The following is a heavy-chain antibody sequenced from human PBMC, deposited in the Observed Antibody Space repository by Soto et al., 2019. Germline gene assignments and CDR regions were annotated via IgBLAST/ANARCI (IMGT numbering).Heavy chain of an antibody. D-gene: IGHD2-15*01. CDR2: IIPIFGTA. CDR3: ARADCSGGSCYSDYYYYAGIDV. Sequence: QVQLVQSGAEVKKPGSSVKVSCKASGGTFSSYAISWVRQAPGQGLEWMGGIIPIFGTANYAQKFQGRVTITADQSTSTAYRGLSSVRTEDTAVYYCARADCSGGSCYSDYYYYAGIDVWGQGTTVTVS. V-gene: IGHV1-69*01. J-gene: IGHJ6*02. CDR1: GGTFSSYA.